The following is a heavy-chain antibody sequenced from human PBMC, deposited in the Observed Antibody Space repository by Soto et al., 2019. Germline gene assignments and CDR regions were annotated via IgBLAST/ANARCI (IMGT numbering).Heavy chain of an antibody. CDR3: ARFAVAGGFDY. D-gene: IGHD6-19*01. Sequence: SVKVSCKASGGTFSSYTISWVRQAPGQGLEWMGRIIPILGIANYAQKFQGRVTITADKSTSTAYMELSSLRSEDTVVYYCARFAVAGGFDYWGQGTLVTVSS. CDR1: GGTFSSYT. CDR2: IIPILGIA. V-gene: IGHV1-69*02. J-gene: IGHJ4*02.